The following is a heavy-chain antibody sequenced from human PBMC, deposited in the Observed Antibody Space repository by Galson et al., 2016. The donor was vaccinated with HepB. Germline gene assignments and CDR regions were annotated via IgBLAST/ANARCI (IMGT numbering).Heavy chain of an antibody. CDR1: GFTFSDSN. Sequence: LRLSCAASGFTFSDSNMNWVRQAPGKGLEWVSYISPTSTNINYTDSVKGRFTISRDNAKNSLFLQMNSLRDEDTAVYYCARSPRWDTGWYPFDYWGRGTLVTVSS. J-gene: IGHJ4*02. D-gene: IGHD6-19*01. CDR2: ISPTSTNI. CDR3: ARSPRWDTGWYPFDY. V-gene: IGHV3-48*02.